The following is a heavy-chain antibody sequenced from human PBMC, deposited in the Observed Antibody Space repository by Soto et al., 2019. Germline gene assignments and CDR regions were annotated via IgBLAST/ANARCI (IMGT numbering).Heavy chain of an antibody. CDR3: ARSPSIAAAGIGNYYYGMDV. V-gene: IGHV5-10-1*01. Sequence: GESLKISCKGSGYSFTSYWISWVRQMPGKGLEWMGRIDPSDSYTNYSPSFQGHVTISADKSISTAYLQWSSLKASDTAMYYCARSPSIAAAGIGNYYYGMDVWGQGTTVTVSS. J-gene: IGHJ6*02. D-gene: IGHD6-13*01. CDR1: GYSFTSYW. CDR2: IDPSDSYT.